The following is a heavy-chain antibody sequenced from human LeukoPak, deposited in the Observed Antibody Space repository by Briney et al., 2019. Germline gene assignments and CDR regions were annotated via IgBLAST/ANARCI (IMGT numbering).Heavy chain of an antibody. D-gene: IGHD3-22*01. Sequence: ASETLSLTCTVSGGSVSSGSYYWSWIRQPPGKGLEWIGHIYYSGSTNYSPSLRSRVTISADTSKNQFSPKLSSVTAADTAVYYCARDKGYYESSGYLKAFDIWGQGTMVTVSS. CDR2: IYYSGST. CDR1: GGSVSSGSYY. CDR3: ARDKGYYESSGYLKAFDI. V-gene: IGHV4-61*01. J-gene: IGHJ3*02.